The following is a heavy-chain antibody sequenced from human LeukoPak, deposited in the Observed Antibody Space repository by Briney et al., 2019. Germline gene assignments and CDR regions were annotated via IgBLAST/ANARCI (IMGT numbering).Heavy chain of an antibody. CDR2: INSDGSRT. J-gene: IGHJ6*02. CDR1: GFTFSSYW. D-gene: IGHD3-10*01. V-gene: IGHV3-74*01. Sequence: GGSLRLCCAASGFTFSSYWMHWVRQAPGKGLVWVSRINSDGSRTNYADSVKGRFTISRDNAKNTLYLQMNSLRAEDTAVYYCARDLGEAWYYYYGMDVWGQGTTVTVSS. CDR3: ARDLGEAWYYYYGMDV.